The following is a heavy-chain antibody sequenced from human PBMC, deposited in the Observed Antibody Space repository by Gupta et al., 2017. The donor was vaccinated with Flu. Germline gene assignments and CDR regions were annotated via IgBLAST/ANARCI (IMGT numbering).Heavy chain of an antibody. CDR3: TRDHVYGDNHIL. Sequence: EVQLVESGGGLVQPGRSLRLSCTASGFTFGDYAMSWVRQAPGKGLEWVGFIRSKAYGGTTEYAASVKGRFTISRDDSKSIAYLQMNSLKTEDTAVYYCTRDHVYGDNHILWGQGTLVTVSS. CDR1: GFTFGDYA. J-gene: IGHJ4*02. CDR2: IRSKAYGGTT. D-gene: IGHD4-23*01. V-gene: IGHV3-49*04.